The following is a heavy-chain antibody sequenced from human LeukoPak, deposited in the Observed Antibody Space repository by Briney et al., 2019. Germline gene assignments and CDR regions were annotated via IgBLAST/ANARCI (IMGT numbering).Heavy chain of an antibody. V-gene: IGHV1-8*01. D-gene: IGHD2-2*01. J-gene: IGHJ4*02. CDR1: GYTFTSYD. CDR3: ARVQPYCSSTSCRPRVFDY. Sequence: ASVKVSCKASGYTFTSYDINWVRQATGQGLEWMGWMNPNSGNTGYAQKFQGRVTMTRNTSISTAYMELSSLRSEDTAVYYCARVQPYCSSTSCRPRVFDYWGQGTLVTVSS. CDR2: MNPNSGNT.